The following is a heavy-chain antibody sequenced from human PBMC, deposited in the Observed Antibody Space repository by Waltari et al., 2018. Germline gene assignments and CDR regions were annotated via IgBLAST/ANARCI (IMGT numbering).Heavy chain of an antibody. V-gene: IGHV4-39*07. CDR1: GGSISSSSYY. CDR2: IYYSGST. CDR3: ARTSYRPPFDY. J-gene: IGHJ4*02. Sequence: QVQLQESGPGLVKPSETLSLTCTVSGGSISSSSYYWGWIRQPPGKGLEWIGSIYYSGSTYYNPSLKSRVTISVDTSKNQFSLKLSSVTAADTAVYYCARTSYRPPFDYWGQGTLVTVSS. D-gene: IGHD3-16*02.